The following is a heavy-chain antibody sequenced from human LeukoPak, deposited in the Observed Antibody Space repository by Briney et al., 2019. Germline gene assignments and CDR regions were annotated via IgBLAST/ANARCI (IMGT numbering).Heavy chain of an antibody. D-gene: IGHD3-10*01. J-gene: IGHJ4*02. Sequence: QPGGSLRLSCAASGFTFSSYAMRWVRQAPGKGLEWVSAISGSGGGTYYADSVKGRFTISRDNSKNALYLQMNSLRAEDTAVYYCAKNYYGSGSYYIIDYWGQGTLVTVSS. CDR3: AKNYYGSGSYYIIDY. V-gene: IGHV3-23*01. CDR1: GFTFSSYA. CDR2: ISGSGGGT.